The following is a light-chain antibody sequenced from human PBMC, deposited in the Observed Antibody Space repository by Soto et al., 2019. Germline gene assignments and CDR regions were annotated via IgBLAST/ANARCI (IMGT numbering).Light chain of an antibody. Sequence: QSALTQPASVSGSPGQSITISCTGTSSDVGGYNYVSWYQQHPGKAPKLMIYDVSNRPSGVSIRFSGSKSGNTASLTISGLQAEDEADYYCSSYTSSSTLMVFGGGTKLTV. CDR1: SSDVGGYNY. J-gene: IGLJ2*01. CDR2: DVS. V-gene: IGLV2-14*01. CDR3: SSYTSSSTLMV.